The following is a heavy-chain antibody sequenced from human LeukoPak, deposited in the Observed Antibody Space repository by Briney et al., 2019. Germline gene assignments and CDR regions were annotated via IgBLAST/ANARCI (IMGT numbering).Heavy chain of an antibody. Sequence: SETLSLTCTVSGGSINSYYWSWIRQPPGKGLEWIGYISYSGRTYYNPSLKSRVTISVDRSKNQFSLKLSSVTAADTAVYYCARDSPRVGATVYWGQGTLVTVSS. CDR1: GGSINSYY. CDR2: ISYSGRT. D-gene: IGHD1-26*01. V-gene: IGHV4-59*12. J-gene: IGHJ4*02. CDR3: ARDSPRVGATVY.